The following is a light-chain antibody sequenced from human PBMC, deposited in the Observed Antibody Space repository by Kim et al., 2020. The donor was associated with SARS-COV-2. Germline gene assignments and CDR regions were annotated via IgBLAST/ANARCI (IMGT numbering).Light chain of an antibody. CDR1: NNNVGYQG. Sequence: QTPTLTCPGDNNNVGYQGATWLQQHQGHPPQVLTYRNNHPPSGISEGLSASRSGNTASLTITGLQAEDEGDYYCAAWDSSLSAWVFGGGTQLTVL. V-gene: IGLV10-54*01. J-gene: IGLJ3*02. CDR3: AAWDSSLSAWV. CDR2: RNN.